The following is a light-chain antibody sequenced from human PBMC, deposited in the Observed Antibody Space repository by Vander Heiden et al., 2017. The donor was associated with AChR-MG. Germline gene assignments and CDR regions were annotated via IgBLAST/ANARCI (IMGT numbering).Light chain of an antibody. V-gene: IGLV3-25*03. Sequence: SYELTQPPPVSVSPGQTARMTCSADVLSKQSVYWYQQRPGQAPVVVIFKDIERPSGISERFSGSRSGTTVTLTISGVQPEDEAAYYCQSADITGTSYVFGAGTKVTVL. CDR1: VLSKQS. CDR3: QSADITGTSYV. J-gene: IGLJ1*01. CDR2: KDI.